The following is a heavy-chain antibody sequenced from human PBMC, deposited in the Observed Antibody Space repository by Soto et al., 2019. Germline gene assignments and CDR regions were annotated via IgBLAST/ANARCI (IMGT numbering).Heavy chain of an antibody. CDR1: GGSIRDYF. Sequence: QVQLQESGPGLVKPSETLSLTCTVSGGSIRDYFWTWIRQPPGKGLEWIGYIYYSGRTNYNPSLKSRVSISVDTSKNRFSLQLRSVTAADTAVYYCARVGGDDFGDSGGFDYWGQGTLVTVSS. D-gene: IGHD4-17*01. CDR2: IYYSGRT. V-gene: IGHV4-59*01. CDR3: ARVGGDDFGDSGGFDY. J-gene: IGHJ4*02.